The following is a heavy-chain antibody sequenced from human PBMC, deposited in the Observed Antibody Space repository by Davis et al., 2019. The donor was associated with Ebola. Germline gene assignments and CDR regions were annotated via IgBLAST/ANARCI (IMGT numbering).Heavy chain of an antibody. CDR3: AKDFYDSSGRFFDY. J-gene: IGHJ4*02. V-gene: IGHV3-30*18. CDR2: ISYDGSNK. Sequence: GGSLRLSCAASGFTFSTYGMHGARQAPGKGLEWVAVISYDGSNKYYADSVKGRFTISRDNSKNTLYLQMNSLRAEDTAVYYCAKDFYDSSGRFFDYWGQGTLVTVSS. D-gene: IGHD3-22*01. CDR1: GFTFSTYG.